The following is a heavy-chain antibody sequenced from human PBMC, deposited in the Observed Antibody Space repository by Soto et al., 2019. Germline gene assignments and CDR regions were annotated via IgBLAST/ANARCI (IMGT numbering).Heavy chain of an antibody. CDR3: AKEGGSIGGWFGRKFDS. CDR1: GFSFSTHA. J-gene: IGHJ4*02. CDR2: ISSGGTTT. V-gene: IGHV3-23*01. D-gene: IGHD3-16*01. Sequence: LRLSCAASGFSFSTHAMSWVRQAPGKGLEWVSSISSGGTTTFYAASVEGRFTISRDKSKNTLYLQMNSLRADDTAVYFCAKEGGSIGGWFGRKFDSWGQGTQVTVSS.